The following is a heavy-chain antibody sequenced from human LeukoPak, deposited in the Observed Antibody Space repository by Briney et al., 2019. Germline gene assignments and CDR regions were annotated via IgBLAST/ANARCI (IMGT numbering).Heavy chain of an antibody. Sequence: PGGSLRLSCAASGFTVSSNYMSWVRQAPGKGLEWVSVIYSGGSTYYADSVKGRFTISRDNSKNTLYLQMNSLRAEDTAVYYCAREKSSRYYDTSGAFDIWGQGTMVTVSS. J-gene: IGHJ3*02. CDR1: GFTVSSNY. CDR3: AREKSSRYYDTSGAFDI. CDR2: IYSGGST. V-gene: IGHV3-66*01. D-gene: IGHD3-22*01.